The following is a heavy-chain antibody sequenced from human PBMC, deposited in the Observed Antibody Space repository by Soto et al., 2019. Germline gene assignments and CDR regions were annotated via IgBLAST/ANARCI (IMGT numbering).Heavy chain of an antibody. CDR3: AKDGNQKYYDILTGYYGFDY. CDR1: GFTFSSYG. D-gene: IGHD3-9*01. Sequence: ESVGGVVQPGRSLRLSCAASGFTFSSYGMHWVRQAPGKGLEWVAVISYDGSNKYYADSVKGRFTISRDNSKNTLYLQMNSLRAEDTAVYYCAKDGNQKYYDILTGYYGFDYWGQGTLVTVSS. CDR2: ISYDGSNK. J-gene: IGHJ4*02. V-gene: IGHV3-30*18.